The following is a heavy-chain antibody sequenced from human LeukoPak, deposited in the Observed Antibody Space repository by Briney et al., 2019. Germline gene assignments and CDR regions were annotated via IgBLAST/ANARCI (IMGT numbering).Heavy chain of an antibody. J-gene: IGHJ4*02. CDR2: IYYSGST. Sequence: SETLSLTCTVSGGSISSSSYYWGWIRQPPGKGLEWIGSIYYSGSTYYNPSLKSRVTISVDTSKNQFSLKLGSVTAADTAVYYCARHSGRQYRPARRDYWGQGTLVTVSS. CDR1: GGSISSSSYY. CDR3: ARHSGRQYRPARRDY. V-gene: IGHV4-39*01. D-gene: IGHD6-6*01.